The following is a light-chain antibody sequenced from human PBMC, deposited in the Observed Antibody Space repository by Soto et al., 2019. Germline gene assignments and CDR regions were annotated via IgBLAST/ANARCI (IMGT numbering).Light chain of an antibody. CDR3: QQYNNWPYT. V-gene: IGKV3-15*01. CDR1: QSVRSN. CDR2: DAS. Sequence: EIVMTQSPATLSVSPGERVALSCRASQSVRSNFAWYQQKPGQAPRILIYDASTRATGIPARFSGSGSGTGFTLTISGLQSEDFGVYYCQQYNNWPYTFGQGTKLEIK. J-gene: IGKJ2*01.